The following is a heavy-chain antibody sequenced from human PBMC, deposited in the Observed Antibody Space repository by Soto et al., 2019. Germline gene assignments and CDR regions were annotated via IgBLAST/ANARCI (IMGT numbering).Heavy chain of an antibody. J-gene: IGHJ4*02. CDR1: GGSISSSSYY. D-gene: IGHD3-10*01. V-gene: IGHV4-39*01. CDR3: ASQGIF. CDR2: IYYSGST. Sequence: SETLSVTCTVSGGSISSSSYYWGWIRQPPGKGLECIGSIYYSGSTYYNPSLKSRVTISVDTSKNQFSLKLSSVTAADTAVYYCASQGIFWGQGTLVTV.